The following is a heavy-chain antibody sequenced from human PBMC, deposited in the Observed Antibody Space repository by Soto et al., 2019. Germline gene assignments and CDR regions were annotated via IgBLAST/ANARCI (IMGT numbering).Heavy chain of an antibody. D-gene: IGHD6-13*01. V-gene: IGHV1-8*01. CDR2: MNPNSGNT. Sequence: QVQLVQSGAEVKKPGASVKVSCKASGYTFTSYDINWVRQATGQGLEWMGWMNPNSGNTCYAQKFQGRVTMTRNTSIRTSYMELTSLRSEDTAVYYCARGGSAQQLVPLYYGMDVWGQGTTVKVSS. J-gene: IGHJ6*02. CDR1: GYTFTSYD. CDR3: ARGGSAQQLVPLYYGMDV.